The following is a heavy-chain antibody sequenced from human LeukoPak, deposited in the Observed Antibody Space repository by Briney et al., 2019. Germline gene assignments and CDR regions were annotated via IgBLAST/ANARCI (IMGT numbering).Heavy chain of an antibody. CDR1: GYTFTSYG. CDR2: ISAYNGNT. J-gene: IGHJ1*01. CDR3: TRDDYYKSKYFQH. D-gene: IGHD3-10*01. V-gene: IGHV1-18*04. Sequence: ALVKVSCKASGYTFTSYGISWVRQAPGQGLEWMGWISAYNGNTNYAQKLQGRVTMTTDTSTSTAYMELRSLRSDDTAVYYCTRDDYYKSKYFQHWGQGTLVTVSS.